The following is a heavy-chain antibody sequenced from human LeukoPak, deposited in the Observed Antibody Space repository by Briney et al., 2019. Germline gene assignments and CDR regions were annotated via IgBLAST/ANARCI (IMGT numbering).Heavy chain of an antibody. CDR3: AKAKYYYDSSGFFDY. V-gene: IGHV3-30*18. D-gene: IGHD3-22*01. CDR2: ISYDGSNK. CDR1: GFTFSSYG. J-gene: IGHJ4*02. Sequence: GGSLRLSCAASGFTFSSYGMHWVRQAPGKGLEWVAVISYDGSNKYYADSVKGRFTISRDNSKNTLYLQMNSLRAEDTAVYYCAKAKYYYDSSGFFDYWGQGTLVTVSP.